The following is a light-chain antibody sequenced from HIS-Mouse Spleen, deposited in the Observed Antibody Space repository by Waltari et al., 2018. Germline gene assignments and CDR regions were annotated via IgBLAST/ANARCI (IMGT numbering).Light chain of an antibody. V-gene: IGLV2-11*01. CDR1: SSYVGGYNY. J-gene: IGLJ1*01. CDR2: DVS. Sequence: QSALTQPRSVSGSPGQSVTISCTGTSSYVGGYNYVSWYQQPPGKAPKLMIYDVSKRPSGVPDRFSGSKSGNTASLTISGLQAEDEADYYCCSYAGSYTGVFGTGTKVTVL. CDR3: CSYAGSYTGV.